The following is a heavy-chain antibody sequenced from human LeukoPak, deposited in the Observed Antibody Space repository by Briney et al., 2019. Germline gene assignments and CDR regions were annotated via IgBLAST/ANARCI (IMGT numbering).Heavy chain of an antibody. CDR2: IYSGGST. CDR1: GFTVSSNY. V-gene: IGHV3-53*01. J-gene: IGHJ4*02. CDR3: AKDLRQYYDFWSGYPKGYFDY. D-gene: IGHD3-3*01. Sequence: GGSLRLSCAASGFTVSSNYMSWVRQAPEKGLEWVSVIYSGGSTYYADSVKGRFTISRDNSKNTLYLQMNSLRAEDTAVYYCAKDLRQYYDFWSGYPKGYFDYWGQGTLVTVSS.